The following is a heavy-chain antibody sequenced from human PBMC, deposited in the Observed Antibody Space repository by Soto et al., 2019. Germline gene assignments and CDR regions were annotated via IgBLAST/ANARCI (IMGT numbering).Heavy chain of an antibody. D-gene: IGHD5-18*01. CDR1: GFIFSNYV. J-gene: IGHJ4*02. Sequence: EVQLVESGGGLVQPGGSLRLSCAASGFIFSNYVMNWVRQAPGKGLEYVSVIGSNGSSTLYANSVKGRCTISRDNSKNRLYLQMGSLRAEDMGVYYCARSGYSYGSDYWGQGTLVTVSS. CDR3: ARSGYSYGSDY. CDR2: IGSNGSST. V-gene: IGHV3-64*01.